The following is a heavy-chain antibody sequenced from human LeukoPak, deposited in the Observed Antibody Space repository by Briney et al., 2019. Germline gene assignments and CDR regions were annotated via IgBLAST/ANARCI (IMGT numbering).Heavy chain of an antibody. D-gene: IGHD3-22*01. CDR2: ISGSGGST. Sequence: PGGSLRLSCAASGFTFSSYWMSWVRQAPGKGLEWVSAISGSGGSTYYADSVKGRFTISRDNSKNTLYLQMNSLRAEDTAVYYCAKAPYDSSARIGYYFDYWGQGTLVTVSS. CDR1: GFTFSSYW. J-gene: IGHJ4*02. V-gene: IGHV3-23*01. CDR3: AKAPYDSSARIGYYFDY.